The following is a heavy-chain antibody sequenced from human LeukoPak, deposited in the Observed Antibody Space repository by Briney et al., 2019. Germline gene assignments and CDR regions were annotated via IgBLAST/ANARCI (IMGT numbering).Heavy chain of an antibody. J-gene: IGHJ4*02. CDR3: ARIAAADYFDY. V-gene: IGHV4-34*01. D-gene: IGHD6-13*01. CDR1: GGSFSGYY. Sequence: PSETLSLTCAVYGGSFSGYYWSWIRQPPGKGLEWIGVINHSGSTNYNPSLKSRVTISVDTSKNQFSLKLSSVTAADTAVYYCARIAAADYFDYWGQGTLVTVSS. CDR2: INHSGST.